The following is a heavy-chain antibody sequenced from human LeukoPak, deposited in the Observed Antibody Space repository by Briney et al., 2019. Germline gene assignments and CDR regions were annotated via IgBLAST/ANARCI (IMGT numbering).Heavy chain of an antibody. CDR1: GFTFSNAW. D-gene: IGHD3-10*01. V-gene: IGHV3-15*01. Sequence: KSGGSLRLSCAASGFTFSNAWMSWVRQAPGKGLEWVGRIKNNGDGGTTDYAAPVKGRFTISRDDSKNTLYLQMNSLKTEDSAVYYCTPHGFRVLDYWGQGALVTVSS. CDR2: IKNNGDGGTT. J-gene: IGHJ4*02. CDR3: TPHGFRVLDY.